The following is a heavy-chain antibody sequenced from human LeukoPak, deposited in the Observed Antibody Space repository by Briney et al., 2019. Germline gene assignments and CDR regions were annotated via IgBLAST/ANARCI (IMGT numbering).Heavy chain of an antibody. Sequence: VASVKVSCKASGYTFTSYGISWVRQAPGQGLEWMRWISAYNGNTNYAQKLQGRVTMTTDTSTSTAYMELRSLRSDDTAVYYCARDQYCSSTSCYSDYWGQGTLVTVSS. V-gene: IGHV1-18*01. CDR1: GYTFTSYG. CDR3: ARDQYCSSTSCYSDY. J-gene: IGHJ4*02. CDR2: ISAYNGNT. D-gene: IGHD2-2*02.